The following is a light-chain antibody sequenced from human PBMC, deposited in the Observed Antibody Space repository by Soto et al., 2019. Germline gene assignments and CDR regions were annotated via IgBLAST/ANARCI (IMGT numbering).Light chain of an antibody. CDR2: RAS. V-gene: IGKV3-15*01. J-gene: IGKJ1*01. CDR1: QSVTSD. CDR3: QQYEKWPWT. Sequence: EIVMTQSPATLSVSPGESATLSCGASQSVTSDLAWYQQKPGQAPRLFIYRASTRATGIPARFSGSGSGTEFTLTISSLQSEDFALYYCQQYEKWPWTFGQGTKVDIK.